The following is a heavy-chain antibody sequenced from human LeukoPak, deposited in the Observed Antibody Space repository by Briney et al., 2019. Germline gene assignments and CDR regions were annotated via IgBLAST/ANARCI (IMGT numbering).Heavy chain of an antibody. CDR1: GYTFTSYG. D-gene: IGHD4-17*01. CDR2: ISAYNGNS. V-gene: IGHV1-18*01. J-gene: IGHJ4*02. CDR3: ARDYGDYARAGY. Sequence: ASVKVSCKASGYTFTSYGISWVRQAPGQGLEWMGWISAYNGNSNYAQKFQGRVTITADESTSTAYMELSSLRSEDTAVYYCARDYGDYARAGYWGQGTLVTVSS.